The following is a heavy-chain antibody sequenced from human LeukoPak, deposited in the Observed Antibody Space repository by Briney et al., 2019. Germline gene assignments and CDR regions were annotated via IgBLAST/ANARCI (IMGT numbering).Heavy chain of an antibody. J-gene: IGHJ4*02. CDR1: GFTFSNAW. V-gene: IGHV3-15*01. CDR3: TTAPNMVRGVIPLDC. CDR2: IRSKTDGGTT. Sequence: GGSLRLSCAASGFTFSNAWMSWVRQAPGKGLEWVGRIRSKTDGGTTDYAAPVKGRFTISRDDSKNTLYLQMNSLKTGDTAVYYCTTAPNMVRGVIPLDCWGQGTLVTVSS. D-gene: IGHD3-10*01.